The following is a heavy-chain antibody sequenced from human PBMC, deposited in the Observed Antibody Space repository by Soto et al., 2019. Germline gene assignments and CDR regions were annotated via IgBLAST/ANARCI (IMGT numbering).Heavy chain of an antibody. CDR3: ARCHGYSSSSGHDYYYYSMDV. CDR2: IYYSGST. J-gene: IGHJ6*02. CDR1: GGSISSYY. Sequence: SETLSLTCTVSGGSISSYYWSWIRHPPGKGLEWIGYIYYSGSTNYNPSLKSRVTITVDTSKYQFSLKLSSVTAADTAVYYCARCHGYSSSSGHDYYYYSMDVWGQGTTVTVSS. V-gene: IGHV4-59*01. D-gene: IGHD6-6*01.